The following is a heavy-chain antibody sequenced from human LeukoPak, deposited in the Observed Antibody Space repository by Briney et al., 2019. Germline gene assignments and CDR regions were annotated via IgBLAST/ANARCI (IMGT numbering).Heavy chain of an antibody. CDR3: ASGPNYYDSSGYPVLYFDY. J-gene: IGHJ4*02. Sequence: ASVKVSCKASGGTFSSYAISWVRQAPGQGLEWMGGIIPIFGTANYAQKFQGRVTITADESTSTAYMELSSLRSEDTAVYYCASGPNYYDSSGYPVLYFDYWGQGTPVTVSS. CDR2: IIPIFGTA. CDR1: GGTFSSYA. D-gene: IGHD3-22*01. V-gene: IGHV1-69*13.